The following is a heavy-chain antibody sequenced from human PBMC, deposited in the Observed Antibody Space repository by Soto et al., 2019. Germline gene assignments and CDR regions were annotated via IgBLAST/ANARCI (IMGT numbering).Heavy chain of an antibody. V-gene: IGHV4-39*01. D-gene: IGHD2-15*01. CDR1: GGSISSSSYY. CDR3: ARHPRRSVVVVAATNWFDH. CDR2: IYYSGST. J-gene: IGHJ5*02. Sequence: SETLSLTCTVSGGSISSSSYYWGWIRQPPGKGLEWIGSIYYSGSTYYNPSLKSRVTISVDTSKNQFSLKLSSVTAADTAVYYCARHPRRSVVVVAATNWFDHWGQGTLVTVSS.